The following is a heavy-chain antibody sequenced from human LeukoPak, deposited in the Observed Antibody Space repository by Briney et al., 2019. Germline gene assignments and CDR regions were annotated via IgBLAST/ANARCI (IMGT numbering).Heavy chain of an antibody. Sequence: GGSLRLSCAASGFTFSDYWMHWVRQAPGEGLVWVSRINSDARRPSYADSVKGRFTISRDNAKNTLYLQMNSLRADDTALYYSXXXXRXTRXGXHQTDAFDIXGQGTMVSVSS. J-gene: IGHJ3*02. V-gene: IGHV3-74*01. CDR1: GFTFSDYW. CDR2: INSDARRP. CDR3: XXXXRXTRXGXHQTDAFDI.